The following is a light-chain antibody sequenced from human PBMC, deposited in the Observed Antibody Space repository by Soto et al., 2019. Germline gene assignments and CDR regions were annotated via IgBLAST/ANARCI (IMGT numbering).Light chain of an antibody. V-gene: IGLV2-8*01. CDR1: SSDVGGYNY. CDR2: EVS. J-gene: IGLJ2*01. CDR3: SSYAVSNNVV. Sequence: QSALTQPPSASGSPGQSVTISCTGTSSDVGGYNYVSWYQQHPGKAPKLIIYEVSQRPSGVPDRFSGSKSGNTASLTVSGLQAEDEAVYHCSSYAVSNNVVLGGGTKVTVL.